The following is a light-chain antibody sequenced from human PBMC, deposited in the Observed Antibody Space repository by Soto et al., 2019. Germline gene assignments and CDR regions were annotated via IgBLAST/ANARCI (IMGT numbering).Light chain of an antibody. J-gene: IGKJ4*02. CDR3: QQYNSYSLT. V-gene: IGKV1-5*03. CDR1: QSISSW. CDR2: KAS. Sequence: DIQMTQSPSTLSASVGDRVTITCRASQSISSWLAWYQQKPGKAPKLLIYKASSLESGVPSRFSGSGTGTEFTLTISSLQPDDFATYYCQQYNSYSLTFGGGTKVEIK.